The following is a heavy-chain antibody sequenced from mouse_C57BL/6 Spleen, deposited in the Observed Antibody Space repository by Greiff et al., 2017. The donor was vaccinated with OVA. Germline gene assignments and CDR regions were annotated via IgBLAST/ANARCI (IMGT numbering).Heavy chain of an antibody. Sequence: VQLKQSGPGLVKPSQSLSLTCSVTGYSITSGYYWNWIRQFPGNKLEWMGYISYDGSNNYNPSLKNRISITRDTSKNQFFLKLNSVTTEDTATYYGASRIYYDYDVWFAYWGQGTLVTVSA. J-gene: IGHJ3*01. CDR2: ISYDGSN. CDR1: GYSITSGYY. D-gene: IGHD2-4*01. CDR3: ASRIYYDYDVWFAY. V-gene: IGHV3-6*01.